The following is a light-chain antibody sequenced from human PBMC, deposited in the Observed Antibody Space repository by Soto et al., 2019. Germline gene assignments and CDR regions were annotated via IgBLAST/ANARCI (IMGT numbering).Light chain of an antibody. CDR3: QQYGTSPWT. J-gene: IGKJ1*01. CDR1: QSVGSNY. Sequence: EIVLTQSPGTLSLSPGERATLSCRASQSVGSNYLAWYQQKPGQAPRNLIFAASSRITDIPDRFSGSGSGSDFTLTISRLEPEDFAVYYCQQYGTSPWTFGQGTKVEIK. CDR2: AAS. V-gene: IGKV3-20*01.